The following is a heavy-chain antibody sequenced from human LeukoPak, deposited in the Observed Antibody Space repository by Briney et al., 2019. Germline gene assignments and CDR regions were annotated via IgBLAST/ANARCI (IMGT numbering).Heavy chain of an antibody. J-gene: IGHJ4*02. V-gene: IGHV3-23*01. Sequence: GGSLRLSCAGSGFIFSRLAMTWVRQAPGKGLEWVSSISGSGGSTYCADSVKGRFTISRDNSKNTLYLQMHSLRAEGTAVYYCAKDNPFSGYDGRDYWGQGTLVAVSS. CDR1: GFIFSRLA. CDR2: ISGSGGST. CDR3: AKDNPFSGYDGRDY. D-gene: IGHD5-12*01.